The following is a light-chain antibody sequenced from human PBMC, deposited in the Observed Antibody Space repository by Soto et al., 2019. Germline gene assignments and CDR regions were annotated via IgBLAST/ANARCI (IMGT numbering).Light chain of an antibody. J-gene: IGKJ5*01. CDR1: QSVSSN. Sequence: IGLTHSPDTLSLSPGERATLSCRASQSVSSNLAWYQQKPGQAPRLLIYGASSRATGIPVRFSGSGSGTEFTLTISSLQSEDFAAYYCQQYNNWPLTFGQGTRLE. CDR2: GAS. CDR3: QQYNNWPLT. V-gene: IGKV3-15*01.